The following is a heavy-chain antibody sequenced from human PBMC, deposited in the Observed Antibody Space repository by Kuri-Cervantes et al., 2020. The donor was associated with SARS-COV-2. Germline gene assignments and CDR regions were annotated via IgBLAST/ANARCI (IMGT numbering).Heavy chain of an antibody. CDR3: ARELVVDFDI. Sequence: GGSLRLSCAASGFTFSSYGMHWARRAPGKGLEWVAFIRYDGSNKYYADSVKGRFTISRDNSKNTLYLQMNSLRAEDTAVYYCARELVVDFDIWGQGTMVTVSS. J-gene: IGHJ3*02. CDR2: IRYDGSNK. V-gene: IGHV3-30*02. D-gene: IGHD5-24*01. CDR1: GFTFSSYG.